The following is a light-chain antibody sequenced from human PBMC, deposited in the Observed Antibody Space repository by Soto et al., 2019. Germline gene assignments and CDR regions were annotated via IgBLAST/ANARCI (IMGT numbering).Light chain of an antibody. CDR3: QQWIRWT. Sequence: EIVMTQSPATLSVSPGDRVSLSCRASQRVGTNVAWFQQKPGQAPKLLIYGASTRASGVPAMFSGSGSETDFTLTISSLESEDFATYHCQQWIRWTFGQGTKLELK. V-gene: IGKV3-15*01. J-gene: IGKJ1*01. CDR2: GAS. CDR1: QRVGTN.